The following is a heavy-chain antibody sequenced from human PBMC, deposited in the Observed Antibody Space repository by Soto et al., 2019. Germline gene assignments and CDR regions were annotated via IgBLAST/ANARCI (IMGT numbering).Heavy chain of an antibody. CDR1: GGSFSGYY. J-gene: IGHJ4*02. D-gene: IGHD6-6*01. CDR3: ASRVWAFDY. Sequence: PSETLSLTCAVYGGSFSGYYWSWIRQPPGKGLEWIGEVIHSGSTHYNPSLKSRVTMSIDTSKNQFSLNLSSVTAADTAVYYCASRVWAFDYWGQGTLVTVSS. CDR2: VIHSGST. V-gene: IGHV4-34*12.